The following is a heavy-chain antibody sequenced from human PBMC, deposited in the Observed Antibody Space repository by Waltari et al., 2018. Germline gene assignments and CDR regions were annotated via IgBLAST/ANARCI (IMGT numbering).Heavy chain of an antibody. J-gene: IGHJ4*02. V-gene: IGHV1-8*02. D-gene: IGHD1-26*01. CDR3: ASHSGHYPNYYFDY. CDR1: GYTFTSYD. Sequence: QVQLVQSGAEVKKPGASVKVSCKASGYTFTSYDINWVRQATGQGLEWMGWMNPNSGNTGYAQKFQGRVTMTRNTSISTAYMELSSLRSEDTAVYYCASHSGHYPNYYFDYWGQGTLVTVSS. CDR2: MNPNSGNT.